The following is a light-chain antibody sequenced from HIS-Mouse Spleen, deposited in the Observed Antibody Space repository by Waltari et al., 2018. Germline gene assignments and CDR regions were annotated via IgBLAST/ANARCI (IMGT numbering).Light chain of an antibody. CDR1: ALPKQY. J-gene: IGLJ1*01. Sequence: SYELTQPPSVSVSPGQTARITCPGDALPKQYAYWYPQKPGQAPVLVIYKDSERPSGIPERFSGSSSGTTVTLTISGVQAEDEADYYCQSADSSGTYYVFGTGTKVTVL. CDR3: QSADSSGTYYV. CDR2: KDS. V-gene: IGLV3-25*03.